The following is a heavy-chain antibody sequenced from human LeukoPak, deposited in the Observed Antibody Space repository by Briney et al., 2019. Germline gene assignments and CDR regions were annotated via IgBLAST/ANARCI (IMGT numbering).Heavy chain of an antibody. V-gene: IGHV1-3*01. CDR2: INAGNGNT. Sequence: ASVKVSCKASGFTFTNHALQWVRQAPGQRLEWMGWINAGNGNTKYSQKFQGRVTITRDTPASTAYMELSSLRSEDTAVYYCARAVAAAATIWGQGTLVTVSS. CDR3: ARAVAAAATI. D-gene: IGHD6-13*01. CDR1: GFTFTNHA. J-gene: IGHJ4*02.